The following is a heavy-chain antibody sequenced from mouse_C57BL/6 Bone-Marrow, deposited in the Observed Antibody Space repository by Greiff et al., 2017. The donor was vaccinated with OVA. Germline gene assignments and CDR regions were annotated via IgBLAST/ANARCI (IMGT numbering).Heavy chain of an antibody. CDR1: GFTFSDYG. CDR2: ISNLAYSI. V-gene: IGHV5-15*04. D-gene: IGHD1-1*01. Sequence: EVMLVESGGGLVQPGGSLKLSCAASGFTFSDYGMAWVRQAPRKGPEWVAFISNLAYSIYYADTVTGRFTISRENAKNTLYLEMSSLRSEDTAMYYCARMGVYYGSSYHWYFDVWGTGTTVTVSS. J-gene: IGHJ1*03. CDR3: ARMGVYYGSSYHWYFDV.